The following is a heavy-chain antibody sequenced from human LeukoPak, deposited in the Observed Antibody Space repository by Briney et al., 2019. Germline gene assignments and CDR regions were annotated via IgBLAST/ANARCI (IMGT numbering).Heavy chain of an antibody. CDR1: GFTVSSNY. Sequence: GGSLRLSCAASGFTVSSNYTSWVRQAPGKGLEWVSVIYSGGSTYYADSVEGGFTISRDNSKNTLYLQMNSLRAEDTAVYYCARGIGSSGWSYYYYYMDVWGKGTTVTISS. CDR3: ARGIGSSGWSYYYYYMDV. CDR2: IYSGGST. J-gene: IGHJ6*03. D-gene: IGHD6-19*01. V-gene: IGHV3-66*01.